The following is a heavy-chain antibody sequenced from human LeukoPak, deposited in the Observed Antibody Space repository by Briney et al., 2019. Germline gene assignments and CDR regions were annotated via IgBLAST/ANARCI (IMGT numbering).Heavy chain of an antibody. Sequence: GGSLRLSCAASGFTPSNAWMGWVRQAPGKGLEWVGRIKSKTDGGTTDYAAPVKGRFTISRDDSKNTRYLQMNSLKTEDTAVYYCIKDNGYLQYWGQGTLVTVSS. J-gene: IGHJ1*01. CDR2: IKSKTDGGTT. CDR3: IKDNGYLQY. V-gene: IGHV3-15*01. CDR1: GFTPSNAW.